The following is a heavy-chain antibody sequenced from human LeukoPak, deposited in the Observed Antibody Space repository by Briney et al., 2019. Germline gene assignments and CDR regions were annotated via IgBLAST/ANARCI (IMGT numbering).Heavy chain of an antibody. D-gene: IGHD6-13*01. J-gene: IGHJ4*02. Sequence: GGSLRLSCAASGFTFSSYGMHWVRQAPGKGLEWVAVIWYDGSNKYYADSVKGRFTISRDNSKNTLYLQMNSLRAEDTAVYYCARGPYSSSPLTFDYWSQGTLVTVSS. V-gene: IGHV3-33*01. CDR1: GFTFSSYG. CDR3: ARGPYSSSPLTFDY. CDR2: IWYDGSNK.